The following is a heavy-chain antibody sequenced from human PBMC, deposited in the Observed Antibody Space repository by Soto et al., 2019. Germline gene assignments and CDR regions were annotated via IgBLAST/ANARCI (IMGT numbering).Heavy chain of an antibody. CDR1: GYTFTSYA. J-gene: IGHJ4*02. D-gene: IGHD6-13*01. CDR2: INAGNGNT. Sequence: ASVKVSCKDSGYTFTSYALHWVRQAPGQRLEWIGWINAGNGNTKYSQNFQGRVTINRETSVCTASIELSSLRSQDTAVYYRARGSSCYSRFDYWRQRNLVPVAS. V-gene: IGHV1-3*01. CDR3: ARGSSCYSRFDY.